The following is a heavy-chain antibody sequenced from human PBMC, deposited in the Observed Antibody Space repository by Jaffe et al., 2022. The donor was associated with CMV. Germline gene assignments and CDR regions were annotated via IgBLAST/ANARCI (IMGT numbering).Heavy chain of an antibody. CDR3: ASQNWGPFDY. CDR2: IWYDGSNK. CDR1: GFTFSSYG. J-gene: IGHJ4*02. V-gene: IGHV3-33*01. D-gene: IGHD7-27*01. Sequence: QVQLVESGGGVVQPGRSLRLSCAASGFTFSSYGMHWVRQAPGKGLEWVAVIWYDGSNKYYADSVKGRFTISRDNSKNTLYLQMNSLRAEDTAVYYCASQNWGPFDYWGQGTLVTVSS.